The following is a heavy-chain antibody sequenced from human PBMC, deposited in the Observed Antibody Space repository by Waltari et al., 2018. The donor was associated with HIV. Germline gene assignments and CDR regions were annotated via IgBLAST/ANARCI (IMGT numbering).Heavy chain of an antibody. D-gene: IGHD3-16*01. CDR1: GFTFSASA. CDR3: TRALAY. J-gene: IGHJ4*02. Sequence: EVQLVESGGGLVQPGGSLGVSCAASGFTFSASAIHWVRQASGKGLEWVGRIRSRGNRYATAYGASVKGRFTVSRDDSKNTAYLQMNNLKTEDTAVYYCTRALAYWGQGTLVTVSP. V-gene: IGHV3-73*02. CDR2: IRSRGNRYAT.